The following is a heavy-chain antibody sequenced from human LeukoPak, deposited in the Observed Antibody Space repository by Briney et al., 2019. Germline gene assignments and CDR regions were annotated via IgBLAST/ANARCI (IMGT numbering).Heavy chain of an antibody. D-gene: IGHD4-17*01. CDR2: IYYSGST. CDR1: GGSISSSSYY. Sequence: SETLSLTCTVSGGSISSSSYYWGWIRQPPGKGLEWIGSIYYSGSTYYNPSLKSRVTISVDTSKNQFSLKLSSVTAADTAVYYCARQFGDYEAFDIWGQGTMVTVSS. V-gene: IGHV4-39*01. J-gene: IGHJ3*02. CDR3: ARQFGDYEAFDI.